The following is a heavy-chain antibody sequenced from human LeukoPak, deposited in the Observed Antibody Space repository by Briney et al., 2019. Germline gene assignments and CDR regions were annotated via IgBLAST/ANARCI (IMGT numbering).Heavy chain of an antibody. CDR2: INPDKGAT. CDR1: GYTFDGYY. Sequence: ASVKVSCKASGYTFDGYYIHWVRRAPGQGLEWLGWINPDKGATKTAQKFRDRVIMTTDKSLATAYMEVTNLTSDDTAVYTRSSWDCSSGSCYTNMNFDHWGQGSLVTVPS. D-gene: IGHD2-15*01. J-gene: IGHJ4*02. CDR3: SSWDCSSGSCYTNMNFDH. V-gene: IGHV1-2*02.